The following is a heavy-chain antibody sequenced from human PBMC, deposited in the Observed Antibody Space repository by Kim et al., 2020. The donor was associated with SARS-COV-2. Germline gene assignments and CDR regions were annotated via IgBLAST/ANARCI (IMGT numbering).Heavy chain of an antibody. CDR2: ISAYNGNT. J-gene: IGHJ4*02. CDR1: GYTFTTYG. D-gene: IGHD4-17*01. CDR3: ARDLYGDYGLAY. V-gene: IGHV1-18*04. Sequence: ASVNVSCKASGYTFTTYGITWVRQAPGQGLEWMGWISAYNGNTNYAQMLQGRVTMTTDTSTSTAYMELRSLRSDDTAVYYCARDLYGDYGLAYWGQGTLVTVSS.